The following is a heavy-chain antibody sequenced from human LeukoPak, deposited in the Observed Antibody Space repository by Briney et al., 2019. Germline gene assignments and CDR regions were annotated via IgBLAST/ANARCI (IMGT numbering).Heavy chain of an antibody. D-gene: IGHD3-22*01. CDR2: ISNDGGGT. CDR3: AKGSSGYFADL. J-gene: IGHJ5*02. CDR1: GFIFNNYG. Sequence: PGGSLSLSCAASGFIFNNYGLIWIRQAPGKGLEWVSAISNDGGGTQYADFVEGRFTISRDNSKNTLFLQMSSLRAEDTALYYSAKGSSGYFADLWGQGTLVTVSS. V-gene: IGHV3-23*01.